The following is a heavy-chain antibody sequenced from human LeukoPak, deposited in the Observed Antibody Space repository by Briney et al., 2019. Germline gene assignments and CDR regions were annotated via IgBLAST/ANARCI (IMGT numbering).Heavy chain of an antibody. Sequence: GGSLRLSCAASGFTFDNYAMHWVRQAPGKGLEWVSGISWNSGNIGYADSVKGRFTISRDNAKNSLYLQTNSLRAEDTALYYCANLHGDYRDYWGQGTLVTVSS. CDR2: ISWNSGNI. CDR3: ANLHGDYRDY. J-gene: IGHJ4*02. CDR1: GFTFDNYA. D-gene: IGHD4-17*01. V-gene: IGHV3-9*01.